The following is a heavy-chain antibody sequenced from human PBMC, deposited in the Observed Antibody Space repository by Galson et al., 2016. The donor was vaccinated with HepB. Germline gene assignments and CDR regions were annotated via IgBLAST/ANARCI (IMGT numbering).Heavy chain of an antibody. CDR3: ARDPPGVPDFALDV. D-gene: IGHD3-10*01. V-gene: IGHV3-66*01. Sequence: SLRLSCAASGFTVSSNCMSWVRQAPGKGLEWVSLICAGGSAYYTASVKARFTISRDNSKNTLYLQMNNLRPEDTAVYFCARDPPGVPDFALDVWGQGTTVTVSS. CDR2: ICAGGSA. CDR1: GFTVSSNC. J-gene: IGHJ6*02.